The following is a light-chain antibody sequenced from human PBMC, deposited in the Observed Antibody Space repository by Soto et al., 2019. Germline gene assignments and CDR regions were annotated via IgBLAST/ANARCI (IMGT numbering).Light chain of an antibody. CDR1: QSISSY. J-gene: IGKJ3*01. Sequence: DIQMTQSPSSLSASVGDRVTITCRASQSISSYLNWYQQKPGKAPKLLIYAASSLQSGVQSRYSGSGSWTDFTLTISSLQPEDFATYYCQQSYSTPLFTFGPGTKVDIK. CDR2: AAS. V-gene: IGKV1-39*01. CDR3: QQSYSTPLFT.